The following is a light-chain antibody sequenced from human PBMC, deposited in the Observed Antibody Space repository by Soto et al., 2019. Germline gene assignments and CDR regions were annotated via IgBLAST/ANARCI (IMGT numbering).Light chain of an antibody. CDR3: LLYYGGAQLWV. Sequence: QAVVTQEPSLTVSPGGTVTLTCASSTGSVTSVSYASGFQQRPGQAPRSLIYSTTNKHPWTPARFSGSLLGGKAVLTLSGVQHEDEAEYYCLLYYGGAQLWVFGGGTKLTVL. V-gene: IGLV7-43*01. CDR1: TGSVTSVSY. J-gene: IGLJ3*02. CDR2: STT.